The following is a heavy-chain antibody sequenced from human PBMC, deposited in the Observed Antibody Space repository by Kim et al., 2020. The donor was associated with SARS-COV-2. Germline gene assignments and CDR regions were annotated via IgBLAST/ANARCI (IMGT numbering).Heavy chain of an antibody. J-gene: IGHJ4*02. CDR1: GFTFSRYW. CDR2: INEYGSVK. D-gene: IGHD4-17*01. CDR3: TRDGRALRDY. Sequence: GGSLRLSCVASGFTFSRYWMSWVRQTPGKGLEWVANINEYGSVKYYVDSVKGRFTISRDNAKNSLYLQMDILRAEDTALYYCTRDGRALRDYWGQGTLV. V-gene: IGHV3-7*03.